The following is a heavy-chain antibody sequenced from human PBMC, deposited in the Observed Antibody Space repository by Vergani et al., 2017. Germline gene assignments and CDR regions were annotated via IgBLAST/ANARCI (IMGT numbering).Heavy chain of an antibody. V-gene: IGHV4-61*05. Sequence: QLQLQESGPGLVKPSETLSLTCTVSGGSISSSSYYWGWIRQPPGKGLEWIGYIYYSGSTNYNPSLKSRVTISVDTSKNQFSLKLSSVTAADTAVYYCARGELWSHFDYWGQGTLVTVSS. J-gene: IGHJ4*02. CDR2: IYYSGST. CDR1: GGSISSSSYY. CDR3: ARGELWSHFDY. D-gene: IGHD3-3*01.